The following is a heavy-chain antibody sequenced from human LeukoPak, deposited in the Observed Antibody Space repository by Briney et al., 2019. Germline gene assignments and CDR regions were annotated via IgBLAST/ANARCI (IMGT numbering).Heavy chain of an antibody. V-gene: IGHV3-73*01. D-gene: IGHD6-19*01. Sequence: PGGSLRLSCGASGFTFSTTWMHWVRQASGKGLEWVGRIRSKANNYATAYAASVKGRFTISRDDSKNTAYLQMNSLKTEDTAVYYCTKWEGIAVAGTVDYFDYWGQGTLVTVSS. CDR2: IRSKANNYAT. J-gene: IGHJ4*02. CDR3: TKWEGIAVAGTVDYFDY. CDR1: GFTFSTTW.